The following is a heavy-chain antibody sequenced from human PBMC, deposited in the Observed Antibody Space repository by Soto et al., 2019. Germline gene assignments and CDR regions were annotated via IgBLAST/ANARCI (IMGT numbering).Heavy chain of an antibody. CDR3: ARARLRAVYAFDF. CDR1: GGSITSCAYY. Sequence: SSEPLSLTCTLSGGSITSCAYYWTWVRQHPGKGLDWIGYIYYNGNTYFSPSLKSRLTISIDTSKNQFSLKLSSVTAADTAMYYCARARLRAVYAFDFWGQGTMVTVSS. CDR2: IYYNGNT. J-gene: IGHJ3*01. V-gene: IGHV4-31*03. D-gene: IGHD4-17*01.